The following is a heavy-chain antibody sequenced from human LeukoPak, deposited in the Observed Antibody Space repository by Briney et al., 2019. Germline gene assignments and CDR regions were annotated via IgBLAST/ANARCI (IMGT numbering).Heavy chain of an antibody. CDR2: INPDSGGT. D-gene: IGHD3-10*01. CDR1: GYTFTSYY. J-gene: IGHJ4*02. V-gene: IGHV1-2*02. Sequence: ASVKVSCKASGYTFTSYYIHWVRQAPGQGLEWMGWINPDSGGTKYAQKFQGRVTMTSDTSISTAYMELTRLRSDDTAVYYCARDRGSGSYYMDYWGQGTLVTVSS. CDR3: ARDRGSGSYYMDY.